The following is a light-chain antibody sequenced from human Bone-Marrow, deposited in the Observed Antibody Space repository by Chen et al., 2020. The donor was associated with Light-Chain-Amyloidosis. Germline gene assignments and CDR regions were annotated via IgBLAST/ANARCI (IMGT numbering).Light chain of an antibody. CDR3: SSYTITNTLV. J-gene: IGLJ1*01. Sequence: QPAFSQHASGSGSPGQSSTISCIGTSSYVGGDNHVSWYQQHPDKAPQLMIYEVTHRPSWVSDRFSGSTSDNTASLTISGLQTEDEADYFCSSYTITNTLVFGSGTRVTVL. CDR1: SSYVGGDNH. V-gene: IGLV2-14*01. CDR2: EVT.